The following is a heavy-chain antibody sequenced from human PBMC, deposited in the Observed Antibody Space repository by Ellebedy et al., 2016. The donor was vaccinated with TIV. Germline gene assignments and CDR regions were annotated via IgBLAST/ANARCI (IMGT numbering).Heavy chain of an antibody. CDR1: GFTFSSYG. J-gene: IGHJ1*01. CDR3: MRDMSWSQY. CDR2: IRHDGNSK. D-gene: IGHD6-13*01. V-gene: IGHV3-30*02. Sequence: GESLKISCATSGFTFSSYGMHWVRQAPGKGLEWVAFIRHDGNSKYYGDAVKGQFIVSRDNYKNTLYLEMDSLRAEDTALYYCMRDMSWSQYWGQGTLVTVSS.